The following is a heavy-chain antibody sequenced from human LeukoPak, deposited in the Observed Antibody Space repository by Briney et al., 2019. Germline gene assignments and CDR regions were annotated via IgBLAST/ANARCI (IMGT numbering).Heavy chain of an antibody. CDR3: ARDPLGGSRGFDY. V-gene: IGHV4-59*01. D-gene: IGHD1-26*01. J-gene: IGHJ4*02. CDR2: IYYSGST. Sequence: PSETLSLTCTVSGGSISSYYWSWIRQPPGKGLEWIGYIYYSGSTNYNPSLKSRVTISVDTSKNQFSLKLSSVTAADTAVYYCARDPLGGSRGFDYWGQGTLVTVSS. CDR1: GGSISSYY.